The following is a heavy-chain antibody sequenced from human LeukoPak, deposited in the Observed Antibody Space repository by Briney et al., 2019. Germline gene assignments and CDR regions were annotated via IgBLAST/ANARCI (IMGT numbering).Heavy chain of an antibody. J-gene: IGHJ5*02. V-gene: IGHV4-59*01. CDR3: ARFASSGWPSRWFDP. D-gene: IGHD6-19*01. CDR1: GGSISSYY. Sequence: SETLSLTCTVSGGSISSYYRSWIRQPPGKGLEWVWYIYYSGSTNYNPSLKSRVTISVDTSKNQFSLKLSSVTAADTAVYYCARFASSGWPSRWFDPWGQGTLVTVSS. CDR2: IYYSGST.